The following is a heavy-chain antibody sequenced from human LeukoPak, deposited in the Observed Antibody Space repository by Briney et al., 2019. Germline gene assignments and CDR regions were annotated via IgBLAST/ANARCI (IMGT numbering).Heavy chain of an antibody. CDR2: MNPNSGNT. J-gene: IGHJ6*02. CDR1: GGTFSSYA. D-gene: IGHD2-21*02. V-gene: IGHV1-8*02. CDR3: ARWDCGGDCYPYYYYGMDV. Sequence: GSSVKVSCKASGGTFSSYAINWVRQATGQGLEWMGWMNPNSGNTGYARKFQGRVTMTRNTSISTAYMELSSLRSEDTAVYYCARWDCGGDCYPYYYYGMDVWGQGTTVTVSS.